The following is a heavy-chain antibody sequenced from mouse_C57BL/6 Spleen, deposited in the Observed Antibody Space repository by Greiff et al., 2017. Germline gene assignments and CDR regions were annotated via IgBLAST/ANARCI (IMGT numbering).Heavy chain of an antibody. Sequence: VQLKESGAELVKPGASVKISCKASGYAFSSYWMNWVKQRPGKGLEWIGQIYPGDGDTNYNGKFKGKATLTADKSSSTAYMQLSSLTSEDSAVYFCARWDTTVVATDAMDYWGQGTSVTVSS. CDR2: IYPGDGDT. D-gene: IGHD1-1*01. V-gene: IGHV1-80*01. CDR1: GYAFSSYW. J-gene: IGHJ4*01. CDR3: ARWDTTVVATDAMDY.